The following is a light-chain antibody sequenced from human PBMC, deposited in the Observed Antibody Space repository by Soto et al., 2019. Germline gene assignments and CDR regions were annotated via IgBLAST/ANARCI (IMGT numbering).Light chain of an antibody. CDR3: MQPLQTLIT. V-gene: IGKV2-28*01. Sequence: EIVLTQSPLSLSVSPGEPASISCRSSQSLTHSSGYNYLDWYLLKPGQPPQLLIYVGSNRGSGVSDRFSGSGSGTDFTLTISRVETEDAGVYFCMQPLQTLITFGQGTRLEIK. CDR1: QSLTHSSGYNY. J-gene: IGKJ5*01. CDR2: VGS.